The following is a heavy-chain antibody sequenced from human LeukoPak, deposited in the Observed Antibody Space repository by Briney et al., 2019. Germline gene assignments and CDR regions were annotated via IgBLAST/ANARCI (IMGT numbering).Heavy chain of an antibody. J-gene: IGHJ4*02. Sequence: ASVTVSCKASGYTFTVYYMHWVRQAPGQGLEWMGWINPNSGGTNYAQKFQGRVTMTRDTSISTAYMELSRLRSDDTAVYYCVLWFGELYYFDYWGQGTLVTVSS. CDR2: INPNSGGT. D-gene: IGHD3-10*01. V-gene: IGHV1-2*02. CDR1: GYTFTVYY. CDR3: VLWFGELYYFDY.